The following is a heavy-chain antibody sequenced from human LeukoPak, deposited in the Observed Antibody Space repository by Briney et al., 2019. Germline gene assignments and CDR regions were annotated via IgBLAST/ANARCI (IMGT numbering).Heavy chain of an antibody. CDR2: IYYSGST. CDR3: ARRWYDSSGYYFDY. D-gene: IGHD3-22*01. Sequence: SETLSLTCTVSGGSISSYYWSWIRQPPGKGLEWIGYIYYSGSTNYNPSLKSRVTISVDTSKNQFSLKLSSVTAADTAVYYCARRWYDSSGYYFDYWGQGTLVTVSS. J-gene: IGHJ4*02. CDR1: GGSISSYY. V-gene: IGHV4-59*08.